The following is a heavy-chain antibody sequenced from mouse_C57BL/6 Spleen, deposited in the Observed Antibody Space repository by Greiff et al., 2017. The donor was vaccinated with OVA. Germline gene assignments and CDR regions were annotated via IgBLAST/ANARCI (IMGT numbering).Heavy chain of an antibody. Sequence: VKVVESGPGLVAPTQSLSITCTVSGFSLTSYAISWVRQPPGKGLEWLGVIWTGGGTNYNSALKSRLSISKDNSKSQVFLKMNSLQTDDTARYYCATFTTVVAPYYAMDYWGQGTSVTVSS. CDR3: ATFTTVVAPYYAMDY. CDR2: IWTGGGT. D-gene: IGHD1-1*01. J-gene: IGHJ4*01. CDR1: GFSLTSYA. V-gene: IGHV2-9-1*01.